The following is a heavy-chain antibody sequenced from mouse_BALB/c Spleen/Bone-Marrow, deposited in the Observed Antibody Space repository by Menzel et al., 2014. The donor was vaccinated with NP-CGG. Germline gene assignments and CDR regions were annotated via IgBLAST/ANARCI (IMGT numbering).Heavy chain of an antibody. CDR3: ARRLTGTLYFDY. Sequence: VKLMESGAELVRPGTSVKVSCKASGYAFTNHLIEWVKQRPGQGLEWIGVINPGSGSTNYNENFKGKATLTAGKSSSTPYMQLSSLSSDDSAIYFCARRLTGTLYFDYWGQGTTLTVSS. V-gene: IGHV1-54*03. CDR2: INPGSGST. CDR1: GYAFTNHL. D-gene: IGHD4-1*01. J-gene: IGHJ2*01.